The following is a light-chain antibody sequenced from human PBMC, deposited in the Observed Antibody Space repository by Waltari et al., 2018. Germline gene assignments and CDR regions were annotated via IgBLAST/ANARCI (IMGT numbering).Light chain of an antibody. V-gene: IGKV1-8*01. CDR1: QGISSY. CDR2: AAS. Sequence: AIRMTQSPSSLSASTGDRVTITCRASQGISSYLAWYQQKPGKAPKLLIYAASTLQNGVPSRFSGSGSGTDFTLTISRLEPEDFAVYYCQQYGTSPTWTFGQGTKVEIK. CDR3: QQYGTSPTWT. J-gene: IGKJ1*01.